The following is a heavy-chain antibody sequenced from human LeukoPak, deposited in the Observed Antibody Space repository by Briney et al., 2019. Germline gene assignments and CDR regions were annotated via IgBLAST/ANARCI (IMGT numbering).Heavy chain of an antibody. V-gene: IGHV3-30*03. CDR2: ISYDGSNK. Sequence: GGSLRLSCAASGFTFSSYGMHWVRQAPCKELEWVAVISYDGSNKYYADSVKDRFTISRDNSKNTLYLQMDSLRPEDTAVYYCARDIGGLDGDGLDYWGQGTLVTVSS. CDR1: GFTFSSYG. D-gene: IGHD4-17*01. CDR3: ARDIGGLDGDGLDY. J-gene: IGHJ4*02.